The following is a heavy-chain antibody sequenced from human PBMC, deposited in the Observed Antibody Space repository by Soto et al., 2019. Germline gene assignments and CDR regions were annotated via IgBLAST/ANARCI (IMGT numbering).Heavy chain of an antibody. CDR3: AKVLLPNTVTTCGS. V-gene: IGHV3-30*18. CDR2: ISSDGNNK. D-gene: IGHD4-17*01. CDR1: GFTFDSHG. Sequence: QVQLVESGGGAVQPGRSLRLSCAASGFTFDSHGMHWVRQAPGKGLEWVAVISSDGNNKYYADSVKGRFTISRDNFNNILYLQMSSLRVEDSAVYYCAKVLLPNTVTTCGSWGQGTLVTVSS. J-gene: IGHJ5*02.